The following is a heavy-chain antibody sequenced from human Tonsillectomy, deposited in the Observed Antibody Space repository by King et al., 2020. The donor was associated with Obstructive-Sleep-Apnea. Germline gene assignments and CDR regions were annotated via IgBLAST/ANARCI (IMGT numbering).Heavy chain of an antibody. CDR1: GFSFSDYW. Sequence: VQLVESGGGLVQPGGSLRLSCEASGFSFSDYWMHWVRQAPGKGLVWVSRIHTDGSRTIYADSVEGRFTISRDNAKNTVFLQMDSLRAEDTAVYYCARGHRVGYRQDIWGQGTMVTVSS. J-gene: IGHJ3*02. V-gene: IGHV3-74*02. CDR3: ARGHRVGYRQDI. CDR2: IHTDGSRT. D-gene: IGHD2-15*01.